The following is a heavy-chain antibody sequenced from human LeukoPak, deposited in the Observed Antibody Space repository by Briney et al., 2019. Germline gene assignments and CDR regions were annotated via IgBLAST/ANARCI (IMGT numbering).Heavy chain of an antibody. CDR3: ARQYCSSTSCYDAFDI. Sequence: SETLSLTCSVSDGSISSGYYYWAWIRQPPGKGPEWIGSIYYSGTTYPNSSLKSRVTISVDTSKNQFSLKLSSVTAADTAVYYCARQYCSSTSCYDAFDIWGQGTMVTVSS. CDR2: IYYSGTT. CDR1: DGSISSGYYY. J-gene: IGHJ3*02. V-gene: IGHV4-39*07. D-gene: IGHD2-2*01.